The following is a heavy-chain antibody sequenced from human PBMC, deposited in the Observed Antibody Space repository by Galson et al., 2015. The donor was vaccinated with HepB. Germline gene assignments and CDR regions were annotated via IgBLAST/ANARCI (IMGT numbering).Heavy chain of an antibody. J-gene: IGHJ4*02. V-gene: IGHV1-2*05. CDR1: GYTFTSYG. D-gene: IGHD6-19*01. Sequence: SVKVSCKASGYTFTSYGISWVRQAPGQGLEWMGRINPNSGGTNYAQKFQGRVTMTRDTSISTAYMELSRLRSDDTVVYYCARTYSSGSPYDSYFDYWGQGTLVTVSS. CDR3: ARTYSSGSPYDSYFDY. CDR2: INPNSGGT.